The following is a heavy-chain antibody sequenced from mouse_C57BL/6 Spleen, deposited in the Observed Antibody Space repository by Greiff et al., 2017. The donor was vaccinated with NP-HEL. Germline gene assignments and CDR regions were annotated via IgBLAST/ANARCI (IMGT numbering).Heavy chain of an antibody. Sequence: LVESGAELVKPGASVKISCKASGYAFSSYWMNWVKQRPGKGLEWIGQIYPGDGDTNYNGKFKGKATLTADKSSSTAYMQLSSLTSEDSAVYFCARAYYYGSSYYAMDYWGQGTSVTVSS. CDR2: IYPGDGDT. J-gene: IGHJ4*01. V-gene: IGHV1-80*01. D-gene: IGHD1-1*01. CDR1: GYAFSSYW. CDR3: ARAYYYGSSYYAMDY.